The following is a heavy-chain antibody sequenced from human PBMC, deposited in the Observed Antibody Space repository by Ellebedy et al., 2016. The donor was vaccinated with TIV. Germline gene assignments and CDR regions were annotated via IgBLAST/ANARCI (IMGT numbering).Heavy chain of an antibody. CDR3: AKGFYGGNLAYFQH. Sequence: GGSLRLSCAASGFTSSSYAINWVRQAPGKGLEWVSAISGSGGSTYYADSVKGRFTISRDNSKNTLYLQMNSLRAEDTAVYYCAKGFYGGNLAYFQHWGQGTLVTVSS. CDR2: ISGSGGST. CDR1: GFTSSSYA. V-gene: IGHV3-23*01. D-gene: IGHD4-23*01. J-gene: IGHJ1*01.